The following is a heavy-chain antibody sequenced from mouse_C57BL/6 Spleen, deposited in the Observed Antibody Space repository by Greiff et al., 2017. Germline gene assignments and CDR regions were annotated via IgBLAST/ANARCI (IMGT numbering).Heavy chain of an antibody. J-gene: IGHJ1*03. CDR1: GYTFTDYY. CDR3: ARGKEWYFDV. CDR2: IYPGSGNT. V-gene: IGHV1-76*01. Sequence: QVQLKQSGAELVRPGASVKLSCKASGYTFTDYYINWVKQRPGQGLEWIARIYPGSGNTYYNEKFKGKATLTAEKSSSTAYMQLSSLTSEDSAVYFCARGKEWYFDVWGTGTTVTVSS.